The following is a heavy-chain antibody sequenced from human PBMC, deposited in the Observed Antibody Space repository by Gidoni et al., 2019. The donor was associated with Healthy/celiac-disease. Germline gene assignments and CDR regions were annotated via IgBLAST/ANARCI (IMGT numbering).Heavy chain of an antibody. Sequence: TCTVSGGSISSYYWSWIRQPPGKGLEWIGYIYYSGSTNYNPSLKSRVTISVDTSKNQFSLKLSSVTAADTAVYYCARFYQLGVVVGYDAFDIWGQGTMVTVSS. D-gene: IGHD2-15*01. J-gene: IGHJ3*02. V-gene: IGHV4-59*01. CDR3: ARFYQLGVVVGYDAFDI. CDR1: GGSISSYY. CDR2: IYYSGST.